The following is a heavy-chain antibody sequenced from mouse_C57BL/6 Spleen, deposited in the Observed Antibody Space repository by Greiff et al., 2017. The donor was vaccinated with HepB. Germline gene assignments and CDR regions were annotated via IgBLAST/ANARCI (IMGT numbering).Heavy chain of an antibody. D-gene: IGHD1-1*01. V-gene: IGHV7-1*01. CDR2: SRNKANDYTT. CDR1: GFTFSDFY. J-gene: IGHJ1*03. CDR3: ARDAVYYYGSSYGWYFDV. Sequence: EVKLMESGGGLVQSGRSLRLSCATSGFTFSDFYMEWVRQAPGKGLEWIAASRNKANDYTTEYSASVKGRFIVSRDTSQSILYLQMNALRAEDTAIYYCARDAVYYYGSSYGWYFDVWGTGTTVTVSS.